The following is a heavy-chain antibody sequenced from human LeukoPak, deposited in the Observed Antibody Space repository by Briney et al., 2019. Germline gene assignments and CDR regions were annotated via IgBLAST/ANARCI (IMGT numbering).Heavy chain of an antibody. D-gene: IGHD3-9*01. Sequence: SVKVSCKASGGTFSSYAISWVRQAPGQGLEWMGGIIPIFGTANYAQKFQGRVTITADESTSTAYMELSSLRSEDTAVYYCARGVRYRSRGAFDPWGQGTPVTVSS. CDR3: ARGVRYRSRGAFDP. J-gene: IGHJ5*02. V-gene: IGHV1-69*13. CDR1: GGTFSSYA. CDR2: IIPIFGTA.